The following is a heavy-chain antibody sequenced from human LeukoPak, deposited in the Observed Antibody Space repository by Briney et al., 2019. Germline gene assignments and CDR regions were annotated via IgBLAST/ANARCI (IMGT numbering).Heavy chain of an antibody. Sequence: SETLSLTCTVSGGSISSSSYYWGWIRQPPGKGLEWIGSIYYSGSTYYNPSLKSRVTISVDTSKNQFSLKLSSVTAADTAVYYCARDPSSGWYGGYYYGMDVWGQGTTVTVSS. CDR1: GGSISSSSYY. D-gene: IGHD6-19*01. CDR2: IYYSGST. V-gene: IGHV4-39*07. J-gene: IGHJ6*02. CDR3: ARDPSSGWYGGYYYGMDV.